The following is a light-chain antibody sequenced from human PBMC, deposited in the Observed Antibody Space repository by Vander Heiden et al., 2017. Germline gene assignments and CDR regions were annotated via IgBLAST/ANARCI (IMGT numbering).Light chain of an antibody. CDR3: QQYSTFSWT. CDR2: KAS. V-gene: IGKV1-5*03. J-gene: IGKJ1*01. Sequence: DIQMTQSPSTLSASLGDKVTITCRASQSVSTWLAWYQQKPGKATKVLTYKASTLQSGVPLRFSGGGSGTEFTLTISSLQPDDFATYFCQQYSTFSWTFGQGTKVEI. CDR1: QSVSTW.